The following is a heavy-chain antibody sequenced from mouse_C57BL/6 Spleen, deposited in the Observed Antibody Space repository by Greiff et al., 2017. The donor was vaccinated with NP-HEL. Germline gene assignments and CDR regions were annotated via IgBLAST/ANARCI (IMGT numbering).Heavy chain of an antibody. CDR1: GFNIKDDY. Sequence: EVQLQQSGAELVRPGASVKLSCTASGFNIKDDYMHWVKQRPEQGLEWIGWIDPENGDTEYASKFQGKATITADTSSNTAYLQLSSLTSEDTAVYYCTKSGSSHWYFDVWGTGTTVTVSS. J-gene: IGHJ1*03. CDR3: TKSGSSHWYFDV. V-gene: IGHV14-4*01. D-gene: IGHD1-1*01. CDR2: IDPENGDT.